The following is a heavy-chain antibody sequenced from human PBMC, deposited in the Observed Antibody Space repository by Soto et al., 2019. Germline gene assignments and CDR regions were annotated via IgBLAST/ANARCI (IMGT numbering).Heavy chain of an antibody. CDR3: ARVYCTTNNCDNWFDP. V-gene: IGHV5-51*01. CDR1: GYSFTSYW. J-gene: IGHJ5*02. Sequence: PGESLKISCKGSGYSFTSYWIGWVRQMPGKGLEWMGIIYPGDSDTRYSPSFQGHVTISVDKSINTAYLQWTSLQASDTAIYYCARVYCTTNNCDNWFDPWGQGTLVTVSS. D-gene: IGHD2-8*01. CDR2: IYPGDSDT.